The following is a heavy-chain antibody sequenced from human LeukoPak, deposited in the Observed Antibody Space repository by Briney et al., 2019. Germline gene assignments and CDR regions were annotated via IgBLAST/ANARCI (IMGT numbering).Heavy chain of an antibody. Sequence: PSETLSLTCTVSGGSISSGSYYWSWIRQPAGKGLEWIGRIYTSGSTNYNPSLKSRVTISVDTSKNQFSLKLSSVTAADTAVYYCARSSYYDILTGYYFLSGWFDPWGQGTLVTVSS. D-gene: IGHD3-9*01. CDR3: ARSSYYDILTGYYFLSGWFDP. V-gene: IGHV4-61*02. J-gene: IGHJ5*02. CDR1: GGSISSGSYY. CDR2: IYTSGST.